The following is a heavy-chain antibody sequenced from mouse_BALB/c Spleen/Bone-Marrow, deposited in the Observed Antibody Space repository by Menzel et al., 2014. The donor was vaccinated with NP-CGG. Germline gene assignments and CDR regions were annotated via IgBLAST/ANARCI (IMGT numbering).Heavy chain of an antibody. Sequence: VQLQQSGAELAKPGASVKMSCKASGYTFTNYWMHWVKQRPGQGLEWIGYINPSTGYTEYNQKFKDKATLTADKSSSTAYIQLSSLTSEGSPVYYCARGYQRILTYWGQGTLVTVSA. J-gene: IGHJ3*01. CDR3: ARGYQRILTY. CDR1: GYTFTNYW. CDR2: INPSTGYT. V-gene: IGHV1-7*01.